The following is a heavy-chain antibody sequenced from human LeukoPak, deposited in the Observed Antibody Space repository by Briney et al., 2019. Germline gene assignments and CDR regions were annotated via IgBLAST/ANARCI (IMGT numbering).Heavy chain of an antibody. V-gene: IGHV1-69*13. D-gene: IGHD2-2*01. CDR2: IIPIFGTA. CDR3: ATAPFIVVPAASYAFDI. Sequence: GASVKVSCTASGGTFSSYAISWVRQAPGQGLEWMGGIIPIFGTANYAQKFQGRVTITADESTSTAYMELSSLRSEDTAVYYCATAPFIVVPAASYAFDIWGQGTMVTVSS. J-gene: IGHJ3*02. CDR1: GGTFSSYA.